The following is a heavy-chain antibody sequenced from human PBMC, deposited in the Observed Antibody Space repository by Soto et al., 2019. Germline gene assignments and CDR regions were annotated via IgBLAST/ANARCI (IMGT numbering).Heavy chain of an antibody. CDR3: ARGHVPVTDTPKLQYFQY. CDR1: GGSFSGYY. V-gene: IGHV4-34*01. J-gene: IGHJ1*01. Sequence: QVQLQQWGAGLLKPSETLSLTCAVYGGSFSGYYWNWIRQPPGKGLEWIGEINHSGSTNYNPSLKRRVTISVDTSTNQFSLKVNSVTAADTAVYYCARGHVPVTDTPKLQYFQYWGRGTLVTVSS. D-gene: IGHD2-21*02. CDR2: INHSGST.